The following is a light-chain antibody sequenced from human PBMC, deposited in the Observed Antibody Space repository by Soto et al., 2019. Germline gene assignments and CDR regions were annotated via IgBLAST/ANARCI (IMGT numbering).Light chain of an antibody. CDR1: QGIGSY. Sequence: DIQLTQSPSFLSASLGDRVTITCRASQGIGSYLAWYQQKPGKAPRLLIYAASTLQSGVPSRFSGSGSDTEFTLTISSLQPEDFATYYCQQLNNYQLTFGGGNKVEIK. CDR2: AAS. V-gene: IGKV1-9*01. CDR3: QQLNNYQLT. J-gene: IGKJ4*01.